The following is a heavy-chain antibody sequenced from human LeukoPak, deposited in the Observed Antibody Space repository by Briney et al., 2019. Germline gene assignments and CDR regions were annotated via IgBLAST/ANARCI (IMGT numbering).Heavy chain of an antibody. V-gene: IGHV4-59*01. CDR3: ARGERLGLDY. CDR2: IYYSVSI. CDR1: GVSISNYY. D-gene: IGHD1-26*01. Sequence: PSETLSLTCTVSGVSISNYYWSWIRQPPGKRLEWIGYIYYSVSINYNPSLKSRVTISVDTSQNQLSLKLTSVTAADTAVYYCARGERLGLDYWGQGTLVTVSS. J-gene: IGHJ4*02.